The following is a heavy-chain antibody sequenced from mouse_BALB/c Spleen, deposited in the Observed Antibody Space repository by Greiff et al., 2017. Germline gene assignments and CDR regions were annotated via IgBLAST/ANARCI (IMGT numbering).Heavy chain of an antibody. CDR1: GFTFSSYA. V-gene: IGHV5-6*03. Sequence: DVMLVESGGGLVKPGGSLKLSCAASGFTFSSYAMSWVRQTPEKRLEWVASISSGGSYTYYPDSVKGRFTISRDNAKNTLYLQMSSLKSEDTAMYYCARQYGNYGAMDYWGQGTSVTVSS. J-gene: IGHJ4*01. D-gene: IGHD2-1*01. CDR3: ARQYGNYGAMDY. CDR2: ISSGGSYT.